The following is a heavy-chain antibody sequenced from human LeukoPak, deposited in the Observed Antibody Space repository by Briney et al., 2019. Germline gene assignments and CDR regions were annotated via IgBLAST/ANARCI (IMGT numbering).Heavy chain of an antibody. Sequence: GASVKVSCKASGGTFSSYAVSWVRQAPGQGLEWMGGIIPIFGTANYAQKFQGRVTITADESTTTAYMELSSLRSEDTAVYCCARVGDDIVAGGSWFDPWGQGTLVTVSS. CDR2: IIPIFGTA. V-gene: IGHV1-69*13. CDR1: GGTFSSYA. D-gene: IGHD5-12*01. J-gene: IGHJ5*02. CDR3: ARVGDDIVAGGSWFDP.